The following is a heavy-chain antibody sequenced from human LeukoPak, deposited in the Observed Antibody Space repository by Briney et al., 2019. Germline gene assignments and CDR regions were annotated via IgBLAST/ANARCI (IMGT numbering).Heavy chain of an antibody. CDR1: GGSLSSYY. CDR2: IYYSGST. J-gene: IGHJ3*02. V-gene: IGHV4-59*08. Sequence: PSETLSLTCTASGGSLSSYYWSWIRQPPGKGLEWIGYIYYSGSTNYNPSLKSRVTIPVDMSKNQFSLKLSSVTAADTAVYYCARQSGNGYSGYDFQAFDIWGQGTMVTVSS. D-gene: IGHD5-12*01. CDR3: ARQSGNGYSGYDFQAFDI.